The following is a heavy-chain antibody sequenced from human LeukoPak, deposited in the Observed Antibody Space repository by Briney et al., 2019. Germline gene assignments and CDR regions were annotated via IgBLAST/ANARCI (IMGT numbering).Heavy chain of an antibody. CDR1: GFTFSSYN. J-gene: IGHJ4*02. D-gene: IGHD6-6*01. CDR2: ISSSSSTI. CDR3: AREYSSSSGSVSDY. V-gene: IGHV3-48*02. Sequence: GGSLRLSCAASGFTFSSYNMNWVRQAPGKGLEWVSYISSSSSTIYYADSVKVRFTISRDNAKNSLYLQMNSLRDEDTAVYYCAREYSSSSGSVSDYWGQGTLVTVSS.